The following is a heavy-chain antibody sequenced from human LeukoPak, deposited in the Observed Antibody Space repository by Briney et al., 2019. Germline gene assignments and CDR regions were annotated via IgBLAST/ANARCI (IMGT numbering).Heavy chain of an antibody. D-gene: IGHD6-13*01. CDR2: ISGSGGNT. CDR3: AKAGASYSSSWYVRWFDP. CDR1: GFTFSSYA. Sequence: GASLRLSCAASGFTFSSYAMSWVRQAPGKGLEWVSAISGSGGNTYYADSVKGRFTISRDNSKNTLYLQMNSLRAEDTAVYYCAKAGASYSSSWYVRWFDPWGQGTLVTVSS. J-gene: IGHJ5*02. V-gene: IGHV3-23*01.